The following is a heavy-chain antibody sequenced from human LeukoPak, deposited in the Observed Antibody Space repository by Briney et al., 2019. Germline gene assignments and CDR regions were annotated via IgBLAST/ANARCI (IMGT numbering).Heavy chain of an antibody. CDR2: INHSGST. CDR3: ARQRIAAARSPFDY. J-gene: IGHJ4*02. V-gene: IGHV4-34*01. Sequence: SETLSLTCAVYGGSFSGYYWSWIRQPPGKGLEXXXEINHSGSTNYNPSLKSRVTISVDTSKTQFSLKLSSVTAADTAVYYCARQRIAAARSPFDYWGQGTLVTVSS. CDR1: GGSFSGYY. D-gene: IGHD6-13*01.